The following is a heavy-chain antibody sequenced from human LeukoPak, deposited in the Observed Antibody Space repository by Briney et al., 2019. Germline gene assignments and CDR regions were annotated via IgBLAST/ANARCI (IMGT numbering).Heavy chain of an antibody. CDR1: GFTFSSYS. V-gene: IGHV3-21*01. CDR2: ISSSSSYI. D-gene: IGHD3-9*01. J-gene: IGHJ4*02. CDR3: ARSERGYDILTGPDFDY. Sequence: PGGSLRPSCAASGFTFSSYSMNWVRQAPGKGLEWVSSISSSSSYIYYADSVKGRFTISRDNAKNSLYLQMNSLRAEDTAVYYCARSERGYDILTGPDFDYWGQGTLVTVSS.